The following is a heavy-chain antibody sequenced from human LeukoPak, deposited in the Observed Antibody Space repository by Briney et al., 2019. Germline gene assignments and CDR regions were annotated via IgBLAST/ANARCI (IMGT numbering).Heavy chain of an antibody. Sequence: GGCLRLSCAASGFTFNSYGMHWVRQAPGKGLEWVALIWYDGSNKYYADSVKGRFTISRDNSKNTLYLQMNSLRAEDTAVYYCAREFVPYCGGDCYEFDYWGQGTLVTVSS. CDR1: GFTFNSYG. CDR3: AREFVPYCGGDCYEFDY. V-gene: IGHV3-33*01. J-gene: IGHJ4*02. CDR2: IWYDGSNK. D-gene: IGHD2-21*02.